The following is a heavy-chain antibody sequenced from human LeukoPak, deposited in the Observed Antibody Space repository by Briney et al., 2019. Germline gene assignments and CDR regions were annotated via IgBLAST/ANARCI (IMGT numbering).Heavy chain of an antibody. CDR2: IYPGNSDT. D-gene: IGHD3-3*01. V-gene: IGHV5-51*01. CDR3: ARPNLRQLERGDY. Sequence: GESLKISCKASGYTFSSYWIAWVRQMPGKGLEWMGVIYPGNSDTRYSPSFQGQVTISVDKSINTAYLQWSSLKAADTAMYFCARPNLRQLERGDYWGQGTLVTVSS. J-gene: IGHJ4*02. CDR1: GYTFSSYW.